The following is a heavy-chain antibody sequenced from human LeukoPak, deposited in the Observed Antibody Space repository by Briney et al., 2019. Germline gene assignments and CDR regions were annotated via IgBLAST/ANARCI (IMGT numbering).Heavy chain of an antibody. D-gene: IGHD2-2*02. V-gene: IGHV3-9*01. CDR3: AKAHCSSTSCYTDY. J-gene: IGHJ4*02. Sequence: PGRSLRLSCAASGFTFDDYAMHWVRQAPGKGLEWVSGISWNSGTIGYADSVKGRFTISRDNAKNSLFLQMNSLRAEDTALYYCAKAHCSSTSCYTDYWGQGTLVTVSS. CDR1: GFTFDDYA. CDR2: ISWNSGTI.